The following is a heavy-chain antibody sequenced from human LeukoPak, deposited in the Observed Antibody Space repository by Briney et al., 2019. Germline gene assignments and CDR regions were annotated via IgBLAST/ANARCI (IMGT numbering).Heavy chain of an antibody. CDR1: RYTFTSYY. Sequence: ASVNVSCMASRYTFTSYYIHWVRQAPGQGLEWMGIINPSGGSTSYAQKFQGRVTMTRDTSTRTVYMELSSLRSEDTAVYYCAGEDLGYYFDDWAQKPLVTVSS. CDR2: INPSGGST. J-gene: IGHJ4*02. D-gene: IGHD3-10*01. V-gene: IGHV1-46*01. CDR3: AGEDLGYYFDD.